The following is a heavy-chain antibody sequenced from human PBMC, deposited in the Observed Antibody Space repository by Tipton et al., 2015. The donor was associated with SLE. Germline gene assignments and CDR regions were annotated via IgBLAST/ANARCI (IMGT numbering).Heavy chain of an antibody. V-gene: IGHV3-7*01. CDR3: ARLRLKPSRYMDV. Sequence: GSLRLSCAASGFTFSSYWMSWVRQAPGKGLEWLANIKEDGREKYYVDSVKGRFTISRDNAKNSLYLQMNSLRAEGTAVYYCARLRLKPSRYMDVWGKGTTVTVSS. CDR1: GFTFSSYW. J-gene: IGHJ6*03. CDR2: IKEDGREK.